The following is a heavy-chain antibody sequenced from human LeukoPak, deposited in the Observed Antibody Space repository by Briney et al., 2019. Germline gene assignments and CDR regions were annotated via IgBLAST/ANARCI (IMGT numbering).Heavy chain of an antibody. CDR2: IYYSGST. CDR3: ARWGVVPAAIDY. D-gene: IGHD2-2*01. Sequence: GSLRLSCAASGFSFSSYGMHWIRQPPGKGLEWIGSIYYSGSTYYNPSLKSRVTISVDTSKNQFSLKLSSVTAADTAVYYCARWGVVPAAIDYWGQGTLVTVSS. J-gene: IGHJ4*02. CDR1: GFSFSSYG. V-gene: IGHV4-39*01.